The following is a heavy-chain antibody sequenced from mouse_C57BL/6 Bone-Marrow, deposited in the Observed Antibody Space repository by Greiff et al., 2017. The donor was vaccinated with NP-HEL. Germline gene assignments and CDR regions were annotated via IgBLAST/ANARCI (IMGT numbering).Heavy chain of an antibody. D-gene: IGHD1-1*01. V-gene: IGHV5-2*01. CDR2: INSDGGST. J-gene: IGHJ1*03. CDR3: ARHSPYYYGSSYWYFDV. Sequence: EVQLQQSGGGLVQPGESLKLSCESNEYEFPSHDMSWVRKTPEKRLELVAAINSDGGSTYYPDTMERRFIISRDNTKKTLYLQMSSLRSEDTALYYCARHSPYYYGSSYWYFDVWGTGTTVTVSS. CDR1: EYEFPSHD.